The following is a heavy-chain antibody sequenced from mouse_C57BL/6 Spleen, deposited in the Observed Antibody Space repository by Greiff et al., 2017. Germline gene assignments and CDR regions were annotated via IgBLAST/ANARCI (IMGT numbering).Heavy chain of an antibody. CDR3: ARAPIDYYGSSYGFAY. CDR2: ISYDGSN. Sequence: EVQLVESGPGLVKPSQSLSLTCSVTGYSITSGYYWNWIRQFPGNKLEWMGYISYDGSNNYNPSLKNRISITRDTSKNQFFLKLNSVTTEDTATYYCARAPIDYYGSSYGFAYWGQGTLVTVSA. D-gene: IGHD1-1*01. J-gene: IGHJ3*01. CDR1: GYSITSGYY. V-gene: IGHV3-6*01.